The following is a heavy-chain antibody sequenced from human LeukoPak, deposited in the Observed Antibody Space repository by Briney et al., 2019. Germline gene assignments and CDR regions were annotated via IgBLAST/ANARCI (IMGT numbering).Heavy chain of an antibody. V-gene: IGHV3-21*01. J-gene: IGHJ5*02. CDR2: ISSSSSYI. D-gene: IGHD4-17*01. CDR3: ARDYGDYGFTTDWFDP. CDR1: GLSFRSYS. Sequence: GGSLRLSCEASGLSFRSYSMNWVRQAPGKGLEWVSSISSSSSYIYYADSVKGRFTISRDNAKNSLYLQMNSLRAEDTAVYYCARDYGDYGFTTDWFDPWGQGTLVTVSS.